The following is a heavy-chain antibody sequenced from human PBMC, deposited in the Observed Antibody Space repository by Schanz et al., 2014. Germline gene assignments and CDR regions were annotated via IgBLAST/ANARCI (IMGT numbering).Heavy chain of an antibody. J-gene: IGHJ4*02. CDR3: ARDKGGYYPFDY. D-gene: IGHD3-3*01. CDR2: IRSDGSNE. V-gene: IGHV3-30*02. Sequence: QVQLVESGGGVVQPGGSLRLSCAASGFTFSFSGMQWVRQAPGKGLEWVAFIRSDGSNENYADSVRGRFTISRDNSKNSLYLQMNSLTADDTAVYYCARDKGGYYPFDYWGRGTLVTVSS. CDR1: GFTFSFSG.